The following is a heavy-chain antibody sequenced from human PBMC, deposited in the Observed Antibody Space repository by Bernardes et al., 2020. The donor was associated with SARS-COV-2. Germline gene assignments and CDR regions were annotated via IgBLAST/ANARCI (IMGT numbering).Heavy chain of an antibody. D-gene: IGHD3-3*01. J-gene: IGHJ6*01. CDR2: ISSSSNYP. V-gene: IGHV3-11*06. CDR1: GFSFSDYY. Sequence: GGSLRLSCAASGFSFSDYYMSWIRQAPGEGLEWVAYISSSSNYPNYADSVKGRFTISRDNAKNSLYLQMNSLRVEDTAVYYCARDRTFDFYGMDVWGQGTTVTVSS. CDR3: ARDRTFDFYGMDV.